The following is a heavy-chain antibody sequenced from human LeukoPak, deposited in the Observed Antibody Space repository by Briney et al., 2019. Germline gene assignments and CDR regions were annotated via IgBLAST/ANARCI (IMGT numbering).Heavy chain of an antibody. CDR2: ISYDGSNK. Sequence: PGRSLRLSCAASGFTFSSYGMHWVRQAPGKGLEWVAVISYDGSNKYYADSVKGRFTISRDNSKNTLYLQMSSLRAEDTAVYYCAKQYYDFWSGYYFDYWGQGTLVTVSS. J-gene: IGHJ4*02. CDR3: AKQYYDFWSGYYFDY. CDR1: GFTFSSYG. D-gene: IGHD3-3*01. V-gene: IGHV3-30*18.